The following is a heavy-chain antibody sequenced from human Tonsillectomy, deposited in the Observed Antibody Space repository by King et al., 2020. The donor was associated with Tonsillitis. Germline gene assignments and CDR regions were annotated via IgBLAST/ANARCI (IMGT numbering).Heavy chain of an antibody. D-gene: IGHD3-22*01. Sequence: VQLVESGGGLVQPGGSLRLSCAASGFTVSGLYRNWVRQAPGKGLEWVSVIYAGGSTYYADSVKGRFTISRDNSKNTVYLQMNSLRAEDTALYYCARWGRSYSDSSGYYGHALDIWGQGTMVTVSS. CDR2: IYAGGST. V-gene: IGHV3-66*01. CDR3: ARWGRSYSDSSGYYGHALDI. J-gene: IGHJ3*02. CDR1: GFTVSGLY.